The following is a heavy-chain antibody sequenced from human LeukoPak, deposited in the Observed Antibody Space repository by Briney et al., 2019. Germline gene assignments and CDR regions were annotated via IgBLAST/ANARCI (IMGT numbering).Heavy chain of an antibody. CDR1: GFTFNTYF. CDR3: VRRRRDYFDY. J-gene: IGHJ4*02. CDR2: ISGNGGST. V-gene: IGHV3-64*01. Sequence: GRSLRLSCAASGFTFNTYFMYWVRQTPGKGLEFVSTISGNGGSTYYANSVKVRFSISKDNSKNTLYLQMGSLRAEDMAVYYCVRRRRDYFDYWGQGPLVTVSS.